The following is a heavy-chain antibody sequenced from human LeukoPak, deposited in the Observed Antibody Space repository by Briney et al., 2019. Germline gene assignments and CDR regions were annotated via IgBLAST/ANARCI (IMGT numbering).Heavy chain of an antibody. CDR1: GFTFSDAW. CDR3: TTWSSQFDY. V-gene: IGHV3-15*01. J-gene: IGHJ4*02. CDR2: IQSKTDGGTT. Sequence: GGSLRLSCAASGFTFSDAWMTWVRQAPGKGLECVGFIQSKTDGGTTDSAAPVKGRFTVSRDDSKNTLYLQMNSLKTEDKAVYYCTTWSSQFDYWGQGTLVTVSS. D-gene: IGHD6-6*01.